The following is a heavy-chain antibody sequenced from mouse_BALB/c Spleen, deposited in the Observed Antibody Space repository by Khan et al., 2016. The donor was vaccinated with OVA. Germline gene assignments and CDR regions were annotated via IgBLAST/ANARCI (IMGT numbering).Heavy chain of an antibody. J-gene: IGHJ2*01. CDR2: IANKADGYRT. CDR3: ARDQVGSYFVY. Sequence: EVELVESGGGLVQPGGSLRLSCATSGFTFTDYYMTWVRQPPGEALEWLGFIANKADGYRTEYSASVKGRFTISRDSSQNILYLQMTTLRAEDSATYYCARDQVGSYFVYWGQGTTLTVSS. V-gene: IGHV7-3*02. D-gene: IGHD4-1*02. CDR1: GFTFTDYY.